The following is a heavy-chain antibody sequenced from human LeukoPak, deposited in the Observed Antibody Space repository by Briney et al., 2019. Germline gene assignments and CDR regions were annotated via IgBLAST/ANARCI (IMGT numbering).Heavy chain of an antibody. CDR3: ARDSLMGYSYAKTDY. CDR2: ISGYNANT. V-gene: IGHV1-18*01. D-gene: IGHD5-18*01. Sequence: ASVKVSCKAPGYTFTSYDITWVRQAPGQGLEWMGWISGYNANTNYAQKLQGRVTMTTDTSTSTAYMELRSLRSDDTAVYYCARDSLMGYSYAKTDYWGQGTLVTVSS. CDR1: GYTFTSYD. J-gene: IGHJ4*02.